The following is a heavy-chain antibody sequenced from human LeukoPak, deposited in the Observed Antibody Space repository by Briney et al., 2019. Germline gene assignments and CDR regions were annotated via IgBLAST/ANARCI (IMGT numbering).Heavy chain of an antibody. CDR3: ARSPADTAMETFFDY. J-gene: IGHJ4*02. CDR2: IYYSGST. D-gene: IGHD5-18*01. CDR1: GGSISSSSYY. Sequence: SETLSLTCTVSGGSISSSSYYWGWIRQPPGKGLEWIGSIYYSGSTYYNPSLKSRVTISVDTSKNQFSLKLSSVTAADTAVYYCARSPADTAMETFFDYWGQGTLVTVSS. V-gene: IGHV4-39*07.